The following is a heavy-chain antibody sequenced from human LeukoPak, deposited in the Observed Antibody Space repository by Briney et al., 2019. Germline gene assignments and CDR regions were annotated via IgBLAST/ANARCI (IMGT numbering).Heavy chain of an antibody. CDR3: ARSVSGSGSHWFDY. D-gene: IGHD3-10*01. CDR2: IYYSGSN. V-gene: IGHV4-59*01. CDR1: GGSISSYY. J-gene: IGHJ4*02. Sequence: SETLSLTCTVSGGSISSYYWSWLRQPPGKGLEWIGYIYYSGSNNYNPSLKSRVTISVATSKNQFSLKLSSVTAADTAVYYCARSVSGSGSHWFDYWGQGTLVTVSS.